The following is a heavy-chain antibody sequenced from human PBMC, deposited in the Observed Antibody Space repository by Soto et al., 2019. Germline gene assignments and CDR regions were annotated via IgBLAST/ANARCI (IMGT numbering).Heavy chain of an antibody. CDR3: ARRDIVVVPAAIFVMDV. CDR1: GFTFSSYS. D-gene: IGHD2-2*01. J-gene: IGHJ6*04. V-gene: IGHV3-48*01. CDR2: ISSSSSTI. Sequence: GGSLRLSCAASGFTFSSYSMNWVRQAPGKGLEWVSYISSSSSTIYYADSVKGRFTISRDNAKNSLYLQMNSLRAEDTAVYYCARRDIVVVPAAIFVMDVWGKGTTVTVSS.